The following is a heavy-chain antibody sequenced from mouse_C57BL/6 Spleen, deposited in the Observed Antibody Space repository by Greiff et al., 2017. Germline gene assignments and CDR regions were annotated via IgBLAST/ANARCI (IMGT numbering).Heavy chain of an antibody. CDR2: IDPEDGET. CDR3: ARSEYYGSSLYAMDY. V-gene: IGHV14-2*01. D-gene: IGHD1-1*01. J-gene: IGHJ4*01. Sequence: VQLKESGAELVKPGASVKLSCTASGFNIKDYYMHWVKQRTEQGLEWIGRIDPEDGETKYAPKFQGKATITADTSSNTAYLQLSILTSEDTAVYYCARSEYYGSSLYAMDYWGQGTSVTVSS. CDR1: GFNIKDYY.